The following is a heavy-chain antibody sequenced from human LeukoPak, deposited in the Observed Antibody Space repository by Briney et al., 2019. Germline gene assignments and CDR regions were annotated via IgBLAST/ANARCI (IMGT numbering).Heavy chain of an antibody. CDR1: GYTLTELS. CDR3: ATAVLLWCGELSAY. V-gene: IGHV1-24*01. CDR2: FDPEDGET. Sequence: ASVKVSCKVSGYTLTELSMHWVRQAPGKGLEWMGGFDPEDGETIYAQKFQGRVTMTEDTSTDTAYMELSSLRSEDTAVYYCATAVLLWCGELSAYWGQGTLVTVSS. D-gene: IGHD3-10*01. J-gene: IGHJ4*02.